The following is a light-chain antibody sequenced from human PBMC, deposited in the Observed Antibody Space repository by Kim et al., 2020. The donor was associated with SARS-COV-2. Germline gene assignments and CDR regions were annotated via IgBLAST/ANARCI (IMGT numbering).Light chain of an antibody. V-gene: IGLV1-40*01. Sequence: QSVLTQPPSVSGAPGQRVTISCTGSRTNIGTAYYVHWYQQLPGIAPKLLIYGNTNQPSGVPDRFSGSKSGTSASLAITGLQAEDEADYYCQSYDSTLSAWVSGGGTQLTVL. CDR3: QSYDSTLSAWV. J-gene: IGLJ3*02. CDR2: GNT. CDR1: RTNIGTAYY.